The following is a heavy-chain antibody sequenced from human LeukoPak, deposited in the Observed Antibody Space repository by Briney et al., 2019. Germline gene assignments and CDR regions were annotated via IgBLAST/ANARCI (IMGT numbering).Heavy chain of an antibody. CDR2: ISGSGGST. V-gene: IGHV3-23*01. CDR3: AKGDPYYYDSSGYYLGPVDY. Sequence: PGGSLRLSCAASGFTFSSYAMSWVRQAPGKGLEWVSAISGSGGSTYYADSVKGRFTISRDNSKNTLYLQMNSLSAEDTAVYYCAKGDPYYYDSSGYYLGPVDYWGQGTLVTVSS. D-gene: IGHD3-22*01. CDR1: GFTFSSYA. J-gene: IGHJ4*02.